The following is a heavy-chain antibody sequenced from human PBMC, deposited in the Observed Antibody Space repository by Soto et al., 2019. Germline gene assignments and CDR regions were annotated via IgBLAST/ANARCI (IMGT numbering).Heavy chain of an antibody. CDR2: INHSGST. D-gene: IGHD3-3*01. V-gene: IGHV4-34*01. J-gene: IGHJ4*02. CDR3: ARGCVGVAVREYYFDY. CDR1: GGSFIGYY. Sequence: PSETLSLTCAVYGGSFIGYYWSWIRQPPWKGLEWIGEINHSGSTNYNPSLKSRVTISVDTSKNQFSLKLSSVTAADTAVYYCARGCVGVAVREYYFDYCGQGTLVTVSS.